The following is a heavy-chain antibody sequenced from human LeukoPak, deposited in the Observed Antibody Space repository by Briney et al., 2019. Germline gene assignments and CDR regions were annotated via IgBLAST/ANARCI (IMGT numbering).Heavy chain of an antibody. Sequence: PGGSLRLSCAASGFPFSDYYMSWIRQAPGKGLEWVSYISSSGSTIYYADSVKGRFTISRDNAKNSLYLQMNSLRAEDTAVYYCARARYSSSWFRLDYWGQGTLVTVSS. V-gene: IGHV3-11*01. J-gene: IGHJ4*02. CDR2: ISSSGSTI. D-gene: IGHD6-13*01. CDR3: ARARYSSSWFRLDY. CDR1: GFPFSDYY.